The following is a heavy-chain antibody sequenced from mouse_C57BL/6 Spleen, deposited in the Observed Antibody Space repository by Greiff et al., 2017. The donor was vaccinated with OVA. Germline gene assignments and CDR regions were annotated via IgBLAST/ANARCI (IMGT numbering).Heavy chain of an antibody. J-gene: IGHJ4*01. CDR1: GFSLTSYG. Sequence: VMLVESGPGLVAPSQSLSITCTVSGFSLTSYGVHWVRQPPGKGLEWLVVIWSDGSTTYNSALKSRLSISKDNSKSHVFLKMNSLQTDDTAMYYCARHARREGYGYYYAMDYWGQGTSVTVSS. CDR3: ARHARREGYGYYYAMDY. D-gene: IGHD1-2*01. V-gene: IGHV2-6-1*01. CDR2: IWSDGST.